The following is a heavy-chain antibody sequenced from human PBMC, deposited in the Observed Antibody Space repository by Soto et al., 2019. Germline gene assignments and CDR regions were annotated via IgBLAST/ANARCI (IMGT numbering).Heavy chain of an antibody. Sequence: GGSLRLSCVASGFTFHTYWMSWVRQVPGKGLKWVANIKQDGSEMYYADSVKGRFIISRDNARKSLYLQMNSLRAEDTAIYYCATQLLAGYDYDMDVWGQGTTVTVSS. CDR1: GFTFHTYW. CDR3: ATQLLAGYDYDMDV. D-gene: IGHD1-1*01. V-gene: IGHV3-7*01. CDR2: IKQDGSEM. J-gene: IGHJ6*02.